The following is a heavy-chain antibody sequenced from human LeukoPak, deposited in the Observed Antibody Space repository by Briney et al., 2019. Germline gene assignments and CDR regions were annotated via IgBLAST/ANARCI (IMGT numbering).Heavy chain of an antibody. Sequence: SETLSLTCAVYGGSFSGYYWSWIRQPPGKGLEWIGEINHSGSTNYNPSLKSRVTISVDTSKNQFSLKLTSVTAADTAVYYCARKPYYYDSSAYIKYYYGMDVWGQGTTVTVSS. J-gene: IGHJ6*02. CDR2: INHSGST. CDR1: GGSFSGYY. D-gene: IGHD3-22*01. V-gene: IGHV4-34*01. CDR3: ARKPYYYDSSAYIKYYYGMDV.